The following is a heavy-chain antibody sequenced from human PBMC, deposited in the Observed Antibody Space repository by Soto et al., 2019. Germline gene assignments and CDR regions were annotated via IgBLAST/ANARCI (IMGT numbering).Heavy chain of an antibody. Sequence: GASVKVSCKASGYTFTGYYMHWVRQAPGQGLEWMGWINPNSGGTNYAQKFQGWVTMTRDTSISTAYMELSRLRSDDTAVYYCAREGGTRGWLMGTYGMDVWGQGTTVTVSS. V-gene: IGHV1-2*04. J-gene: IGHJ6*02. CDR1: GYTFTGYY. CDR2: INPNSGGT. CDR3: AREGGTRGWLMGTYGMDV. D-gene: IGHD5-18*01.